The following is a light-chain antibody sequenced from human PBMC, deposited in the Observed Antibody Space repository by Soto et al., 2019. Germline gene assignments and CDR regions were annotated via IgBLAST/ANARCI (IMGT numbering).Light chain of an antibody. Sequence: EIVLTQSPGTLSLSPWERATLSCRASQSVSSSNLAWYQRKPGQAPRLLIYGASSRATGIPDRFSGSGSGTDFTLTISRLEPEDFAVYYCQRYGSSPLTFGGGTKVDIK. CDR2: GAS. CDR3: QRYGSSPLT. V-gene: IGKV3-20*01. CDR1: QSVSSSN. J-gene: IGKJ4*01.